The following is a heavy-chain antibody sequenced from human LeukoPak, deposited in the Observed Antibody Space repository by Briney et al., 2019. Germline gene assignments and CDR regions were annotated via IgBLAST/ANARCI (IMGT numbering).Heavy chain of an antibody. D-gene: IGHD6-19*01. CDR2: ISASGGST. CDR1: GFTFSNYA. CDR3: AKGGPTVAGGVFDY. J-gene: IGHJ4*02. Sequence: GGSLRLSCAASGFTFSNYAMTWVRQTPGKGLEWVSIISASGGSTYYVDSVKGRSTISRDNSKNILHLQMNSLRAEDTAVYYCAKGGPTVAGGVFDYWGQGTLVTVSS. V-gene: IGHV3-23*01.